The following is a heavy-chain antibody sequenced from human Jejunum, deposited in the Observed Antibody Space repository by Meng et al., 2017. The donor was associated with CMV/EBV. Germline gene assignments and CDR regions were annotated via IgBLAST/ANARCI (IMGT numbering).Heavy chain of an antibody. CDR1: GFTFTPYG. CDR3: ARGSDFDF. Sequence: SCVASGFTFTPYGLTWVRQAPGKGLEWVALINGDGGSTYYVDSVKGRFTISRDNSKNTLYLQMSSLRDEDTAVYYCARGSDFDFWGQGTLVTVSS. V-gene: IGHV3-23*01. CDR2: INGDGGST. D-gene: IGHD6-6*01. J-gene: IGHJ4*02.